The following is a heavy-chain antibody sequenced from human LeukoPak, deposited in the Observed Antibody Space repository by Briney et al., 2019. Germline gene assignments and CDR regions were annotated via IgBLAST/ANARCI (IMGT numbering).Heavy chain of an antibody. V-gene: IGHV3-21*05. D-gene: IGHD6-19*01. CDR2: ISSSSSYI. CDR1: GFTFSSYS. J-gene: IGHJ5*02. Sequence: GGSLRLSCAASGFTFSSYSMNWVRQAPGKGLEWVSYISSSSSYIYYADSVRGRFTISRDNAKNSVYLQINRLRAEDTAVYYCARRGTIAVPVFWFDPWGQGTLVIVSS. CDR3: ARRGTIAVPVFWFDP.